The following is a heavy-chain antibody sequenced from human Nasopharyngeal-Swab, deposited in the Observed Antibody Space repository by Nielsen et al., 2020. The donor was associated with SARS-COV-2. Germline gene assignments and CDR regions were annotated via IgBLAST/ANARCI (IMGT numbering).Heavy chain of an antibody. CDR1: GFIFNSFP. Sequence: GESLKISCSASGFIFNSFPMQWVRQAPGKGLEYISAISSSGANAYYSDSVQGRFTISRDNSINTLYLQMSSLRTEDTAVYYCVKRVGDTPKVTDLDYWGQGTLVTVSS. CDR2: ISSSGANA. J-gene: IGHJ4*02. CDR3: VKRVGDTPKVTDLDY. V-gene: IGHV3-64D*08. D-gene: IGHD5-18*01.